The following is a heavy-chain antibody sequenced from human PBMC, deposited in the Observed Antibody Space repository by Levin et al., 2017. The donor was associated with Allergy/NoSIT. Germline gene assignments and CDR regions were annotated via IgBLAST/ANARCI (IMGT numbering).Heavy chain of an antibody. CDR1: GGSFSGYY. Sequence: SETLSLTCAVYGGSFSGYYWSWIRQPPGKGLEWIGEINHSGSTNYNPSLKSRVTISVDTSKNQFSLKLSSVTAADTAVYYCASSPSEVAARSPALNWFDPWGQGTLVTVSS. V-gene: IGHV4-34*01. D-gene: IGHD6-6*01. J-gene: IGHJ5*02. CDR2: INHSGST. CDR3: ASSPSEVAARSPALNWFDP.